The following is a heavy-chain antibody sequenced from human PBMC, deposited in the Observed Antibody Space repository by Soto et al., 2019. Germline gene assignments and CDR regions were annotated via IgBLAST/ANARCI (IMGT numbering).Heavy chain of an antibody. Sequence: GGTLRLSCAASGFTFNSYGMHWVRQGPGNGLEWVAFISYDSTKTYYADSVKGRFTITRDNSNSALYVQMNSLTGEDTAVYYCARTRSAWSDFHYYSLDVWGQGTTVTVSS. D-gene: IGHD1-26*01. J-gene: IGHJ6*02. V-gene: IGHV3-30*03. CDR3: ARTRSAWSDFHYYSLDV. CDR1: GFTFNSYG. CDR2: ISYDSTKT.